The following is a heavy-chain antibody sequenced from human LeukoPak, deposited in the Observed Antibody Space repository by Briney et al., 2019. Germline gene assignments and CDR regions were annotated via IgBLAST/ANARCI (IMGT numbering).Heavy chain of an antibody. CDR1: GFTFNDYA. D-gene: IGHD5-24*01. CDR2: ISWNSGSI. Sequence: PGGSLRLSCAASGFTFNDYAMHWVRQAPGKGLEWVSGISWNSGSIGYADSVKGRFTISRDNAKNSLYLQMNSLRAEDTALYYCAKDPDRDGYNFGWGQGTLVTVSS. V-gene: IGHV3-9*01. J-gene: IGHJ4*02. CDR3: AKDPDRDGYNFG.